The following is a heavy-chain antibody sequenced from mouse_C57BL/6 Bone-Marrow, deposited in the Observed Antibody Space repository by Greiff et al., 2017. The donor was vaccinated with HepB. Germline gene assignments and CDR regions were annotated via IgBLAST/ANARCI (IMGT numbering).Heavy chain of an antibody. V-gene: IGHV1-55*01. J-gene: IGHJ4*01. CDR3: AVRTGTDYYAMDY. D-gene: IGHD4-1*01. CDR2: IYPGSGST. CDR1: GYTFTSYW. Sequence: VQLQQPGAELVKPGASVKMSCKASGYTFTSYWITWVKQRPGQGLEWIGDIYPGSGSTNYNEKFKSKATLTVDTSSSTAYMQLSSLTSEDSAVYYCAVRTGTDYYAMDYWGQGTSVTVSS.